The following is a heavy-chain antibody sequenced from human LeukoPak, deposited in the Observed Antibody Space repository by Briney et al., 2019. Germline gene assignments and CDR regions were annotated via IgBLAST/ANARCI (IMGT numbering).Heavy chain of an antibody. CDR3: ARGLATFRKYSDGNGMDV. D-gene: IGHD3-16*01. CDR2: ISAYNGNT. J-gene: IGHJ6*02. CDR1: GYTFTSYG. Sequence: ASVKVSCKASGYTFTSYGISWVRQAPGQGLEWMGWISAYNGNTNYAQKLQGRVTMTTDTSTSTAYMELRSLRSEDTAVYYCARGLATFRKYSDGNGMDVWGQGTTVTVSS. V-gene: IGHV1-18*01.